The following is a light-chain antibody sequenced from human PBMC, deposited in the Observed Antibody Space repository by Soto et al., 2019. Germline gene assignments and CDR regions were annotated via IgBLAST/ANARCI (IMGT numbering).Light chain of an antibody. J-gene: IGKJ3*01. Sequence: DIQMTQSPSSVSASIGDRVTITCRASQGVSSWLAWYQQKPGKAPNLLIYATSNLQSGVPSRFSGSGSGSDFTLTISSLHPEDFATYYCQQTDTFPLTFGPGSKVHIK. CDR3: QQTDTFPLT. V-gene: IGKV1-12*01. CDR2: ATS. CDR1: QGVSSW.